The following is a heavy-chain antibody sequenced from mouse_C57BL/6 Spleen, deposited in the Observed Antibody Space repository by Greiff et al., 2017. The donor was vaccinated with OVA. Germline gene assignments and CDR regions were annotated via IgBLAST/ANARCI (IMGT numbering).Heavy chain of an antibody. Sequence: EVMLVESGGGLVKPGGSLKLSCAASGFTFSSYAMSWVRQTPEKRLEWVATISDGGSYTYYPDTVKGRFTISRDNAKNNLYLQMSHLKSEDTAMYYCAREDDYDGGDFDYWGQGTTLTVSS. D-gene: IGHD2-4*01. CDR3: AREDDYDGGDFDY. CDR1: GFTFSSYA. V-gene: IGHV5-4*01. J-gene: IGHJ2*01. CDR2: ISDGGSYT.